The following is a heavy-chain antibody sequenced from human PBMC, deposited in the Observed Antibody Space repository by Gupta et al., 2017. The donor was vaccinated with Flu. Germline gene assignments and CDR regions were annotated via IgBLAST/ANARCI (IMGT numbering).Heavy chain of an antibody. CDR2: INYRGRT. V-gene: IGHV4-39*01. CDR1: DGSISSRTHY. Sequence: QLQLQESGPGLEKGSETLSLTCTVSDGSISSRTHYWAWIRQPPGRGLGWMGSINYRGRTDYNQSLKSRCITAVDTSKSKFSLRMSSVTAEDTAVYYCARHSGCNNNSGYLSSGMDVWGQGTTVTVSS. D-gene: IGHD6-25*01. CDR3: ARHSGCNNNSGYLSSGMDV. J-gene: IGHJ6*02.